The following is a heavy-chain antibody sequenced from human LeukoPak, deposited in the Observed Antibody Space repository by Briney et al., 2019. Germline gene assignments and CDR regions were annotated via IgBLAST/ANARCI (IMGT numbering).Heavy chain of an antibody. CDR1: GGSISSSSYY. V-gene: IGHV4-39*07. J-gene: IGHJ6*02. D-gene: IGHD5-12*01. Sequence: SETLSLTCTVSGGSISSSSYYWGWIRQPPGKGLEWIGSIYYSGSTYYNPSLKSRVTISVDTSKNQFSLKLSSVTAADTAVYYCARGRRGDYYYYGMEDVWGQGTTVTVSS. CDR2: IYYSGST. CDR3: ARGRRGDYYYYGMEDV.